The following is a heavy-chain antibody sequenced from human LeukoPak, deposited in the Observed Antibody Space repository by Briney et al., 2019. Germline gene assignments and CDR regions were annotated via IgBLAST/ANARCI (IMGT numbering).Heavy chain of an antibody. D-gene: IGHD5-12*01. CDR2: INRDGSST. CDR3: ARGPSGYHNT. V-gene: IGHV3-74*01. J-gene: IGHJ4*02. CDR1: GIIFSNYW. Sequence: GGSLRLSCAASGIIFSNYWMHWVRQAPGKGLVWVSRINRDGSSTSYADSVKGRFTISRDNSKNTLYLQMNSLRAEDTAVYYCARGPSGYHNTGGQGTLVTVSS.